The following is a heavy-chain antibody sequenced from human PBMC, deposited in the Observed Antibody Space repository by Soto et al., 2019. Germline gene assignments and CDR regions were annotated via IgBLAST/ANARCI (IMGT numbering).Heavy chain of an antibody. CDR3: ARDRRYYDFGNDYYRADYYYGRDV. J-gene: IGHJ6*02. CDR1: GGSFSGYY. CDR2: IIHSGST. Sequence: PSATLSLTCAAYGGSFSGYYGIWVRQPPGTGLEWIGEIIHSGSTNYNPSRKSRVTIPVDTSKNQFSMNLSSVTAADTAVYYCARDRRYYDFGNDYYRADYYYGRDVWGQGTTVTVSS. V-gene: IGHV4-34*12. D-gene: IGHD3-3*01.